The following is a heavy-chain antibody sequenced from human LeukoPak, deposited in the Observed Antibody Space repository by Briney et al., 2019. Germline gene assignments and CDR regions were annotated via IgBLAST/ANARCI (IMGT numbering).Heavy chain of an antibody. CDR2: INHSGST. D-gene: IGHD3-16*01. Sequence: SETLSLTCAVYGGSFSGYYWSWIRQPPGKGLEWIGEINHSGSTNYNPSLKSRVTISVDTSKNQFSLKLSSVTAADMAVYTCARPYVYWGGGPLVTVSS. CDR3: ARPYVY. CDR1: GGSFSGYY. V-gene: IGHV4-34*01. J-gene: IGHJ4*02.